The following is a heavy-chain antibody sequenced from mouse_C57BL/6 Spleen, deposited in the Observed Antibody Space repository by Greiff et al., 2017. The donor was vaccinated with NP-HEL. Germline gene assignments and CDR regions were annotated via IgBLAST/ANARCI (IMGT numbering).Heavy chain of an antibody. Sequence: EVKLMESGGGLVKPGGSLKLSCAASGFTFSSYAMSWVRQTPEKRLEWVATISDGGSYTYYPDNVKGRFTISRDNAKNNLYLQLSHLKSEDTAMYYCARDGESDEVSFYWYFDVWGTGTTVTVSS. CDR1: GFTFSSYA. J-gene: IGHJ1*03. CDR3: ARDGESDEVSFYWYFDV. V-gene: IGHV5-4*01. CDR2: ISDGGSYT. D-gene: IGHD2-5*01.